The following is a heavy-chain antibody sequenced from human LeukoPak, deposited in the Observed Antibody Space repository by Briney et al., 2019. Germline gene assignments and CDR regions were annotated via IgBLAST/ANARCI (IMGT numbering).Heavy chain of an antibody. CDR2: INHSGST. Sequence: MSSETLSLTCAVYGGSFSGYYWSWIRQPPGKGLEWIGEINHSGSTNYNPSLKSRVTISVDTSKNQFSLKLSSVTAADTAVYYCARGDRYGDFWSGSWYYGMDVWGQGTTVTVSS. V-gene: IGHV4-34*01. CDR3: ARGDRYGDFWSGSWYYGMDV. J-gene: IGHJ6*02. D-gene: IGHD3-3*01. CDR1: GGSFSGYY.